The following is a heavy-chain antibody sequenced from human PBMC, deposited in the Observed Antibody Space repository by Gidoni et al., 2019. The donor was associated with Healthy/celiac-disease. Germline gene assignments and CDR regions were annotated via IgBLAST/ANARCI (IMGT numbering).Heavy chain of an antibody. V-gene: IGHV3-21*01. J-gene: IGHJ4*02. CDR1: GFTFSSYS. Sequence: EVQLVESGGGLVKPGGSLRLSCAASGFTFSSYSMNWVRQAPGKGLEWVSSISSSSSYIYYADSVKGRFTISRDNAKNSLYLQMNSLRAEDTAVYYCARDSGSLGELLLDYWGQGTLVTVSS. CDR3: ARDSGSLGELLLDY. CDR2: ISSSSSYI. D-gene: IGHD1-26*01.